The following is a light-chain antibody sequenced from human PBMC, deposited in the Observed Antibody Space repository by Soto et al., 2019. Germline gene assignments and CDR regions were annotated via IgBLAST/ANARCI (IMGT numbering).Light chain of an antibody. Sequence: DIQMTQSPSSLSASIGDRVTITCRASQTISIYLNWYQQKPGKAPRLLIYAESSLQSGVPSRFSGGGSGADFTLTVSSLQPEDFATYSCQQSCSSLHTFGKGIKVDI. V-gene: IGKV1-39*01. CDR2: AES. CDR1: QTISIY. J-gene: IGKJ1*01. CDR3: QQSCSSLHT.